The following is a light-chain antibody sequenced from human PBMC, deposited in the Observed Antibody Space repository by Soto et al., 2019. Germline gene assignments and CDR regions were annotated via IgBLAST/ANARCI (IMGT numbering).Light chain of an antibody. J-gene: IGKJ1*01. CDR2: GAS. CDR1: QSVANNY. CDR3: QQYTTSPGT. Sequence: EIVLTQSPGTLSLSPGERATLSCRASQSVANNYLAWYQHRPGLAPRILVYGASSRATGVPDRFSGSGSGTEFSLTISRLESGDFAVYYCQQYTTSPGTFGQGTKVEI. V-gene: IGKV3-20*01.